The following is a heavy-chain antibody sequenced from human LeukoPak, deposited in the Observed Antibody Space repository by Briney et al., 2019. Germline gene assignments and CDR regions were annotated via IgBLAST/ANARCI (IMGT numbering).Heavy chain of an antibody. CDR3: ARVLYYDSSGQLGY. J-gene: IGHJ4*02. V-gene: IGHV3-30*03. CDR1: GFTFSSYG. D-gene: IGHD3-22*01. CDR2: ISYDGSNK. Sequence: PGGSLRLSCAASGFTFSSYGMHWVRQALGKGLEWVAVISYDGSNKYYADSVKGRFTISRGNSKNTLYLQMNSLRAEDTAVYYCARVLYYDSSGQLGYWGQGTLVTVSS.